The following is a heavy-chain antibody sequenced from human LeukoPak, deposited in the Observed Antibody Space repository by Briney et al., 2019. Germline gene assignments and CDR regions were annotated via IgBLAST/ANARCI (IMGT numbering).Heavy chain of an antibody. V-gene: IGHV1-69*13. CDR1: GGTFSSYA. CDR2: IIPIFGTA. CDR3: ARPTIVVVPAAIQPSSNYYGMDV. D-gene: IGHD2-2*01. J-gene: IGHJ6*02. Sequence: ASVNVSCTASGGTFSSYAISWVRQAPGQGLEWMGGIIPIFGTANYAQKFQGRVTITADESTSTAYMELSSLRSEDTAVYYCARPTIVVVPAAIQPSSNYYGMDVWGQGTTVTVSS.